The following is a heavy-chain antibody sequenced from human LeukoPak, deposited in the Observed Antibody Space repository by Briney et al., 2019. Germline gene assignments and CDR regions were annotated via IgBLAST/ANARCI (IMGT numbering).Heavy chain of an antibody. Sequence: SVKVSCKASGGTFSSYAISWVRQAPGQGLEWMGGIIPIFGTANYAQKFQGRVTITTDESTSTAYMELSSLRSEDTAVYYCARDRGIQLWTHAPPGPYYYMDVWGKGTTVTVSS. J-gene: IGHJ6*03. CDR2: IIPIFGTA. D-gene: IGHD5-18*01. CDR1: GGTFSSYA. V-gene: IGHV1-69*05. CDR3: ARDRGIQLWTHAPPGPYYYMDV.